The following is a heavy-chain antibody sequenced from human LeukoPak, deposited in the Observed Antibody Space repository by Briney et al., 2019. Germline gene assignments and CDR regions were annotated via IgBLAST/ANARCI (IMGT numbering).Heavy chain of an antibody. CDR1: GFTFSSYW. CDR3: ARGGYRYEY. J-gene: IGHJ4*02. CDR2: IKEDGSEKK. V-gene: IGHV3-7*04. D-gene: IGHD5-12*01. Sequence: PGGSLRLSCAASGFTFSSYWMSWVRQAPGKGLEWVANIKEDGSEKKYYEGSVKGRFTISRDNTKKSLYLQMNSLRAEDTAMYYCARGGYRYEYWGQGTLVTVSS.